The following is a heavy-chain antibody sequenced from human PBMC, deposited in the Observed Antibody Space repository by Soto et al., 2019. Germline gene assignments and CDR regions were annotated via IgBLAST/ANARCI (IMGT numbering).Heavy chain of an antibody. CDR1: GGSVSNSNYY. Sequence: SETLSLTCTVCGGSVSNSNYYWGWIRQSPGKGLEWIGSVYYRGRSYSKSSVKSRVTISVDTSKNQFSLNLNSVTASDTAVYYCVSQRTSVLTQAYFDYWGPGALVTVSS. V-gene: IGHV4-39*01. CDR2: VYYRGRS. CDR3: VSQRTSVLTQAYFDY. J-gene: IGHJ4*02. D-gene: IGHD2-8*01.